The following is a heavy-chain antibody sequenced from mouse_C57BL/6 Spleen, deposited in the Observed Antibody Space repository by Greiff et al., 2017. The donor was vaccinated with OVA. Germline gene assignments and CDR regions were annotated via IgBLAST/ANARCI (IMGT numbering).Heavy chain of an antibody. Sequence: QVQLKQSGAELVRPGTSVKVSCKASGYAFTNYLIEWVKQRPGQGLEWIGVINPGSGGTNYHETFKGKATLTADNSSSTAYKQLSSLTSEDAAVYCCARAELGRPFAYWGQGTLVTVSA. CDR1: GYAFTNYL. V-gene: IGHV1-54*01. CDR3: ARAELGRPFAY. CDR2: INPGSGGT. D-gene: IGHD4-1*01. J-gene: IGHJ3*01.